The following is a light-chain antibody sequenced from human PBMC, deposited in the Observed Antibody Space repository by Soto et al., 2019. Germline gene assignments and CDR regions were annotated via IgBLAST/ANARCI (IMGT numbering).Light chain of an antibody. CDR2: KAS. CDR3: QHFNSYPWT. J-gene: IGKJ1*01. V-gene: IGKV1-5*03. Sequence: DIRMTQSPSTLSASVGDRVTITCRASQSISSWLAWYQQKPGKAPKLLINKASSLESGVPSRFSGSGSGTEFTLTISCLQPDDFTTYYCQHFNSYPWTFGQGTKVDI. CDR1: QSISSW.